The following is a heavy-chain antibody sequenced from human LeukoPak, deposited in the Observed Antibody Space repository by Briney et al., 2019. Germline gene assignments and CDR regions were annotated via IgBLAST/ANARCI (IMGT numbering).Heavy chain of an antibody. CDR3: STLTSRGLSDS. V-gene: IGHV3-15*07. CDR2: IKSKADGETI. Sequence: GGSLRLSCAASGFTFSNAWMDWVRQAPGKGLEWVGRIKSKADGETIDYAAPVKGRFTFSRDDSKNMLYLQMNSLKSEDTAVYYCSTLTSRGLSDSWGQGTLVTVSS. J-gene: IGHJ4*02. CDR1: GFTFSNAW. D-gene: IGHD1-20*01.